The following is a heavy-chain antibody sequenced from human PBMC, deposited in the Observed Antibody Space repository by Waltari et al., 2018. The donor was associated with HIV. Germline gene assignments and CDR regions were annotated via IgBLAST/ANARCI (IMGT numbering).Heavy chain of an antibody. V-gene: IGHV3-53*05. CDR1: NFSVSSNY. D-gene: IGHD3-16*02. CDR2: IYPDGTT. Sequence: EMKLLDVGGSLIPPGGSLRLSCFVSNFSVSSNYFTWVRQSPTRGLEWVATIYPDGTTHYPNSVKDRFVISRDTSKNIVFLLMKYLLFDDSAKYFCTRGVRYLGPWGQGTQVTVSS. CDR3: TRGVRYLGP. J-gene: IGHJ5*02.